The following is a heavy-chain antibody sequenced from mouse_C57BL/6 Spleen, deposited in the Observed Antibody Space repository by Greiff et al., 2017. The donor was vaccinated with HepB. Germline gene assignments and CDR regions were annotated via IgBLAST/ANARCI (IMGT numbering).Heavy chain of an antibody. CDR1: GFSFNTYA. V-gene: IGHV10-1*01. Sequence: EVKLMESGGGLVLPKGSLKLSCAASGFSFNTYAMNWVRQAPGKGLEWVARIRSKSNNYETYYAESVKDRFTISRDDSESMLYLQMNNLKTEDTAMYYCVRKSKDAIDYWGQGTSVTVSS. CDR3: VRKSKDAIDY. D-gene: IGHD1-3*01. J-gene: IGHJ4*01. CDR2: IRSKSNNYET.